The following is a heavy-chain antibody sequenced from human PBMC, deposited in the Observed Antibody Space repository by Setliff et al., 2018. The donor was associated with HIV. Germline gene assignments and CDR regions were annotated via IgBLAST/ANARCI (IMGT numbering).Heavy chain of an antibody. J-gene: IGHJ4*02. D-gene: IGHD3-16*02. V-gene: IGHV3-23*01. CDR1: GFNLYTTA. CDR2: ISGPGDII. CDR3: AKGNYRFEN. Sequence: GGSLRLSCVASGFNLYTTAMTWIRQIPGKGLEWVSSISGPGDIIFFADSLKGRFTISRDNSKNTIYLQMVSLRPEDTAVYFCAKGNYRFENWGQGTLVTVSS.